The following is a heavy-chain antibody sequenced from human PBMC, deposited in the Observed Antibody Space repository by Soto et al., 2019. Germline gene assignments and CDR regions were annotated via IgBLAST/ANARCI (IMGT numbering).Heavy chain of an antibody. CDR1: GGTFSSYT. J-gene: IGHJ3*02. CDR3: ARDGKGTYSSGGGAFDI. CDR2: IIPIVGIA. Sequence: QVQLVQSGAEVKKPGSSVKVSCKAPGGTFSSYTISWVRQAPGQGLEWMGRIIPIVGIANYAQKFQGRVTITADKSTSTAYMELSSLRSEDTAVYYCARDGKGTYSSGGGAFDIWGQGTMVTVSS. D-gene: IGHD6-19*01. V-gene: IGHV1-69*08.